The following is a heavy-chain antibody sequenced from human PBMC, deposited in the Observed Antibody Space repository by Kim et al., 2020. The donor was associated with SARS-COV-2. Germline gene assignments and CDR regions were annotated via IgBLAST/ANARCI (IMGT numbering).Heavy chain of an antibody. V-gene: IGHV3-30*01. Sequence: SVKGRFTISRDNSKNTLYLQMNSLRPEDTAVYYCARDPKIQDTAMLTRGDWGQGTLVTVSS. D-gene: IGHD5-18*01. J-gene: IGHJ4*02. CDR3: ARDPKIQDTAMLTRGD.